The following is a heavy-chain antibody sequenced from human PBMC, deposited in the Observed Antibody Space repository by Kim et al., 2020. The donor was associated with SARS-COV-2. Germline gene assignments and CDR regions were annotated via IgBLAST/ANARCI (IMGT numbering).Heavy chain of an antibody. CDR2: LWYDGSNT. CDR1: GFTFSTYG. D-gene: IGHD2-2*02. V-gene: IGHV3-33*01. CDR3: ARGYCGTATCYTGGTYLDY. J-gene: IGHJ4*02. Sequence: GGSLRLSCAASGFTFSTYGMHWVRQAPGKGLEWVATLWYDGSNTYYPDSVKGRFTVSRDNSKNTLYLQVNSLRAEDTAGYYCARGYCGTATCYTGGTYLDYWGRGTLVTVSS.